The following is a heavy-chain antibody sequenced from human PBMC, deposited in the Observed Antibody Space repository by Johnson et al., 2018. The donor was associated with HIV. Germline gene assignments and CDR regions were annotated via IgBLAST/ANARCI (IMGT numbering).Heavy chain of an antibody. CDR2: LKSKSAGGII. V-gene: IGHV3-15*02. CDR3: TTGLYWNDAFNI. CDR1: ELPFSYAW. J-gene: IGHJ3*02. D-gene: IGHD1-1*01. Sequence: VQLVESGGAVVQTGGFLRLPCAASELPFSYAWMNWVRQAPGKGLERVGRLKSKSAGGIIDYAAPVKGRLTISRDGSKNTLYLHMNSLKTEDTGVYYCTTGLYWNDAFNIWGQGTMVSVSS.